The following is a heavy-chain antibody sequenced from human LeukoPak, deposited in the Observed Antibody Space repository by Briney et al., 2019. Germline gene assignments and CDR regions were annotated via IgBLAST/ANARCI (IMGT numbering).Heavy chain of an antibody. CDR1: GFAFSSYA. D-gene: IGHD3-9*01. CDR2: ISGSGGST. CDR3: AKKSIVWLLYRYIDY. J-gene: IGHJ4*02. V-gene: IGHV3-23*01. Sequence: PGGSLRLSCAASGFAFSSYAMSWVRQAPGKGLEWVSAISGSGGSTYYADSVKGRFTISRDNSKNTLYLQMNSLRAEDTAVYYCAKKSIVWLLYRYIDYWGQGTLVTAPS.